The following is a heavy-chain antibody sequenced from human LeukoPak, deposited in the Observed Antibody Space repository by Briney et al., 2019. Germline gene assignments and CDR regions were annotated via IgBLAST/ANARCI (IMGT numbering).Heavy chain of an antibody. Sequence: PSETLSLTCAVYGGSFSGYYWSWIRQPPGKGLEWIGEINHSGSTNYNPSLKSRVTISVDTSKNQFSLKLSSVTAADTAVYYCARDPARITGAFDIWGQGTMVTVSS. D-gene: IGHD1-14*01. J-gene: IGHJ3*02. CDR3: ARDPARITGAFDI. CDR2: INHSGST. CDR1: GGSFSGYY. V-gene: IGHV4-34*01.